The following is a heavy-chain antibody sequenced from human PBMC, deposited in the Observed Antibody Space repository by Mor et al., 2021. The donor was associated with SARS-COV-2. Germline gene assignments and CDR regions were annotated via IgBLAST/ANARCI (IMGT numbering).Heavy chain of an antibody. D-gene: IGHD5-12*01. J-gene: IGHJ6*04. V-gene: IGHV3-53*01. CDR3: ARDGYGGGV. Sequence: LEWVSLIYSGGTTHYADSVKGRFTISRDSSKNTLYLQMNNLRVEDTAVYYFARDGYGGGVWGKGTTVTVSS. CDR2: IYSGGTT.